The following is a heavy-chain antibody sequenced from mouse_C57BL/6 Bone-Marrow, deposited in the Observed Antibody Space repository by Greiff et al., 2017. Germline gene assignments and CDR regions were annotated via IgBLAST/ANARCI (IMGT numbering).Heavy chain of an antibody. Sequence: QVQLQQPGAELVKPGASVKMSCKASGYTFTSYWITWVKQRPGQGLEWIGDIYPGSGSTNYNEKFKRKATLTVDTSSSTAYMQRSSLTSEDSAVYYCARTPLYGRGFAYWGQGTLVTVSA. V-gene: IGHV1-55*01. CDR3: ARTPLYGRGFAY. CDR2: IYPGSGST. J-gene: IGHJ3*01. CDR1: GYTFTSYW. D-gene: IGHD1-1*01.